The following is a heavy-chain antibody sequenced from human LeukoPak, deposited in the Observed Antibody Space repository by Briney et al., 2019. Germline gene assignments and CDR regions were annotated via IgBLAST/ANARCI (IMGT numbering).Heavy chain of an antibody. CDR2: IYYSGST. J-gene: IGHJ5*02. CDR1: GGSFSSYY. CDR3: AREEEGYGNWFDP. Sequence: SETLSLTCTVSGGSFSSYYWSWIRQPPGKGLEWIGYIYYSGSTNYNPSLKSRVTISIDTSKNQFSLKVTSVTAADTAVYYCAREEEGYGNWFDPWGQGTLVTVSS. D-gene: IGHD5-12*01. V-gene: IGHV4-59*01.